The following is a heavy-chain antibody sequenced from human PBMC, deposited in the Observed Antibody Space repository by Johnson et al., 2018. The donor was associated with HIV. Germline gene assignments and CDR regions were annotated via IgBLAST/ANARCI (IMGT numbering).Heavy chain of an antibody. J-gene: IGHJ3*02. Sequence: QVQLVESGGGLIQPGGSLRLSCAASGFTFSDYYMSWIRQAPGKGLEWISYISSSGSTRYYADSVTGRFTISRDNAKNSLYLQMNSLRAEDTAVYYCARYRAPVDDAFDIWGQGTMVTVSS. CDR2: ISSSGSTR. CDR3: ARYRAPVDDAFDI. V-gene: IGHV3-11*04. CDR1: GFTFSDYY. D-gene: IGHD1-26*01.